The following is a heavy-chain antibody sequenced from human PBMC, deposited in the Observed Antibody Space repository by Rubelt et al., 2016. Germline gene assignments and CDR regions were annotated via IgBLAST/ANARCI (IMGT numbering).Heavy chain of an antibody. V-gene: IGHV1-18*01. D-gene: IGHD1-14*01. CDR2: ISAYNGNT. CDR3: ARVRTFKTKEYYYYYGMDV. Sequence: QVQLVQSGAEVKKPGASVKVSCKASGYTFTSYGISWVRQAPGQGLEWMGWISAYNGNTNYAQKLQGRVTMTTDTSTSTAYMELRILRSDDTAVYYCARVRTFKTKEYYYYYGMDVWGQGTTVTVSS. CDR1: GYTFTSYG. J-gene: IGHJ6*02.